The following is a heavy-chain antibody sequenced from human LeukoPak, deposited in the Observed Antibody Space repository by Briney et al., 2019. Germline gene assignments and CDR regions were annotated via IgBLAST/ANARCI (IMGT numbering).Heavy chain of an antibody. CDR1: GFTFSIYS. CDR3: ARDLAVAGKY. D-gene: IGHD6-19*01. CDR2: ISSSSSTI. V-gene: IGHV3-48*01. J-gene: IGHJ4*02. Sequence: GGSLRLSCAASGFTFSIYSMNWVRQAPGKGLEWVSYISSSSSTIYYADSVKGRFTISRDNAKNSLYLQMNSLRAEDTAVYYCARDLAVAGKYWGQGTLVTVSS.